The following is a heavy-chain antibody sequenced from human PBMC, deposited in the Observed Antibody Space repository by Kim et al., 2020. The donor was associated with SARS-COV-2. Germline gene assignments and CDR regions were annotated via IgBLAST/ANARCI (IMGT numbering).Heavy chain of an antibody. CDR2: ISYDGSYK. V-gene: IGHV3-30*18. CDR3: AKKGVENGNWVVDY. Sequence: GGSLRLSCAASGFIFSTYGMHWVRQAPGKGLEWVAVISYDGSYKYYADSVKGRFTISRDNSKNTLYLQMNRLRAEDTAVYYCAKKGVENGNWVVDYWGQGTLVTVSS. D-gene: IGHD7-27*01. CDR1: GFIFSTYG. J-gene: IGHJ4*02.